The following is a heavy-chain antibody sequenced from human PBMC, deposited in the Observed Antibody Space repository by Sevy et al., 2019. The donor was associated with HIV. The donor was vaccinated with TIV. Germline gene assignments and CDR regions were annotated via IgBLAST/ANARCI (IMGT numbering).Heavy chain of an antibody. V-gene: IGHV3-23*01. D-gene: IGHD6-19*01. Sequence: GGSLRLSCAASGFTFSSYVMSWVRQAPGKGLEWVSAISGSGGSTYYADSVKGRFTISRDNSKNTLYLQMNSLRAEDTAVYYCANDYSSGLYNWFDPWGQGTLVTVSS. J-gene: IGHJ5*02. CDR1: GFTFSSYV. CDR3: ANDYSSGLYNWFDP. CDR2: ISGSGGST.